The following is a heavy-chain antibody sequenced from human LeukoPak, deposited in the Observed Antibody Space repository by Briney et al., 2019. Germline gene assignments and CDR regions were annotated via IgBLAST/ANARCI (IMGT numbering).Heavy chain of an antibody. CDR3: ARHPIVPKRYYYDSSGYYYYYYYMDV. Sequence: ASVKVSCKASGGTFSSYAISWVRQAPGQGLEWMGGIFPIFGTANYAQKFQGRVTITADESTSTAYMELSSLRSEDTAVYYCARHPIVPKRYYYDSSGYYYYYYYMDVWGKGTTVTVSS. D-gene: IGHD3-22*01. CDR1: GGTFSSYA. J-gene: IGHJ6*03. CDR2: IFPIFGTA. V-gene: IGHV1-69*01.